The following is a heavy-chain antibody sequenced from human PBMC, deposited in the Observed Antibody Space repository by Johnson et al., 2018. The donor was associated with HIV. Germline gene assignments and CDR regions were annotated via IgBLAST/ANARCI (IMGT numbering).Heavy chain of an antibody. CDR2: MSYDGSNK. CDR3: AKRPVWAPRDAFDI. CDR1: GFTFSSYG. V-gene: IGHV3-33*06. D-gene: IGHD3-16*01. J-gene: IGHJ3*02. Sequence: QVQLVESGGGVVQPGMSLRLSCAASGFTFSSYGMHWVRQAPGKGLEWVAVMSYDGSNKYYADSVKGRFTISRDNSKNTLYLQMNSLRAEDTAVYYCAKRPVWAPRDAFDIWGQGTMVTVSS.